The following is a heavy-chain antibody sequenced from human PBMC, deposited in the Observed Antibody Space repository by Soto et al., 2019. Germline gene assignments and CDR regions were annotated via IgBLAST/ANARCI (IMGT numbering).Heavy chain of an antibody. V-gene: IGHV3-23*01. CDR3: AKPYYSSGYYLPDAFDI. CDR2: ISGSGGST. J-gene: IGHJ3*02. CDR1: GFTFSSYA. Sequence: EVQLLESGGGLVQPGGSLRLSCAASGFTFSSYAMSWVRQAPGKGLEWVSAISGSGGSTYYADSVKGRFTISRDNSKNTLYLQMNSLRAEDTAVYYCAKPYYSSGYYLPDAFDIWGQGTMVTVSS. D-gene: IGHD3-22*01.